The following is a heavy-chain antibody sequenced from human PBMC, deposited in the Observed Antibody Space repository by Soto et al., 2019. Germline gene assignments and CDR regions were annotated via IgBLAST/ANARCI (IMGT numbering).Heavy chain of an antibody. CDR2: IIPIFGTA. Sequence: SVKVSCKASGGTFSSYAISWVRQAPGQGLEWMGGIIPIFGTANYAQKFQGRVTITADESTSTAYMELSSLRSEDTAVYYCATAPRLDTDMEDCYYGMDVWGQGTTVTVSS. CDR1: GGTFSSYA. J-gene: IGHJ6*02. D-gene: IGHD5-18*01. CDR3: ATAPRLDTDMEDCYYGMDV. V-gene: IGHV1-69*13.